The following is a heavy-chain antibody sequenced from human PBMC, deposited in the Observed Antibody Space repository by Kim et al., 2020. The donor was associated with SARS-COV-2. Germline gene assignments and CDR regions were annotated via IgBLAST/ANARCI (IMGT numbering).Heavy chain of an antibody. D-gene: IGHD3-10*01. V-gene: IGHV3-33*01. CDR2: IWYDGSNK. CDR1: GFTFSSYG. J-gene: IGHJ4*02. Sequence: GGSLRLSCAASGFTFSSYGMHWVRQAPGKGLEWVAVIWYDGSNKYYADSVKGRFTISRDNSKNTLYLQMNSLRAEDTAVYYCARDGGLGTSITMVRGVYFDYWGQGTLVTVSS. CDR3: ARDGGLGTSITMVRGVYFDY.